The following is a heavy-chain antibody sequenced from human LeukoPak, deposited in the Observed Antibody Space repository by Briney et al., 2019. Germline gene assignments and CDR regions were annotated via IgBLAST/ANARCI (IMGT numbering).Heavy chain of an antibody. CDR3: AREDSSNLYVDS. J-gene: IGHJ4*02. V-gene: IGHV4-4*02. Sequence: SEALSLTCAVSGGSISSRNWWSWVRQPPGKGLEWIGEIYQSGSTNYNPSLKSRVTISVDKSKNQFSLKLSSVTAADTAVYYCAREDSSNLYVDSWGQGALVTVSS. CDR2: IYQSGST. CDR1: GGSISSRNW. D-gene: IGHD6-13*01.